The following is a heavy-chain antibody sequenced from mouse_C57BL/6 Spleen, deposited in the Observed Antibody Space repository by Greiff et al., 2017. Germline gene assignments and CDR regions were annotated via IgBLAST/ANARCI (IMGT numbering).Heavy chain of an antibody. CDR1: GYAFSSSW. Sequence: QVQLQQSGPELVKPGASVKLSCKASGYAFSSSWMHWVKQRPGQGLEWIGRIYPGDGDTNYNGKFKGKAILTADKSSSTAYMQLSSLTSEDSAVYFCARETTVDDFDYWGQGTTLTVSS. J-gene: IGHJ2*01. CDR3: ARETTVDDFDY. D-gene: IGHD1-1*01. CDR2: IYPGDGDT. V-gene: IGHV1-82*01.